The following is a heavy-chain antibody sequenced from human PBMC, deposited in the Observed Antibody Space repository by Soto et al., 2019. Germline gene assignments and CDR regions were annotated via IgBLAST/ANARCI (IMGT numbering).Heavy chain of an antibody. J-gene: IGHJ4*02. CDR1: GFSRTTSGVG. D-gene: IGHD3-9*01. Sequence: QITLKESGPALVKPTQTLTLTCTFSGFSRTTSGVGVGWFLQPPGKALEWLALIYWDDDKRYSPSLRSRLTISKDASKNKVVLTMSNMYPVDTGTYFCAYSQYYDVLTGFSYWGQGTLVTVSS. CDR3: AYSQYYDVLTGFSY. CDR2: IYWDDDK. V-gene: IGHV2-5*02.